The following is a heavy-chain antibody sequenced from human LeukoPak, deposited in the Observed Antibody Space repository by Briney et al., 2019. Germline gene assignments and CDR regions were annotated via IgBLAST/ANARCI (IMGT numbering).Heavy chain of an antibody. CDR3: ASDRLRFLEWLSGGYYYGMDV. J-gene: IGHJ6*02. CDR2: IWYDGSNK. Sequence: GRSLRLSCAASGFTFSSYGMHWVRQAPGKGLEWVAVIWYDGSNKYYADSVKGRFTISRDNSKNTLYLQVNSLRAEDTAVYYCASDRLRFLEWLSGGYYYGMDVWGQGTTVTVSS. CDR1: GFTFSSYG. V-gene: IGHV3-33*01. D-gene: IGHD3-3*01.